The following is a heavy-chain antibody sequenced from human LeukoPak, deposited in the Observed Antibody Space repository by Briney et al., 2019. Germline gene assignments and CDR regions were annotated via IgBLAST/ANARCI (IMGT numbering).Heavy chain of an antibody. CDR2: AYYRSKWSI. V-gene: IGHV6-1*01. CDR1: GDSVSSTSAA. D-gene: IGHD3-16*01. CDR3: AGGFVGGGWHAY. Sequence: SQTLSLTCAISGDSVSSTSAAWNWLRQSPSRGLEWLGRAYYRSKWSIEYAPSVDSRITINPDASKNQFYLQLISVTPEDTAMYYCAGGFVGGGWHAYWGQGTLVTVSS. J-gene: IGHJ4*02.